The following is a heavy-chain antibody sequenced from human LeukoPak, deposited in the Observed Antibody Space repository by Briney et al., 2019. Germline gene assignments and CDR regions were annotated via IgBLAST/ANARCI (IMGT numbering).Heavy chain of an antibody. J-gene: IGHJ2*01. D-gene: IGHD3-10*01. Sequence: SETLALTCAVSGGSFSGYYWSWIRQPPGKGLEWVGEINHSGSTNYNPSLKSRVTISVDTSKNQFFLKLSSVTAADTAAYYCARSYYKVWYFDLWGRGTLVTVSS. V-gene: IGHV4-34*01. CDR3: ARSYYKVWYFDL. CDR1: GGSFSGYY. CDR2: INHSGST.